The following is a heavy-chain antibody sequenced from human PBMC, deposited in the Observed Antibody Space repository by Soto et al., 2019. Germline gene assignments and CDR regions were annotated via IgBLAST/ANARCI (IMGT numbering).Heavy chain of an antibody. V-gene: IGHV4-31*03. CDR3: ASVVGASGSYLYYYYMDV. CDR2: IYYGGST. Sequence: QVQLQESGPGLVKPSQTLSLTCTVSGGSISRGGYYWSWIRQHPGKGLAWIGYIYYGGSTYYNPSLKSRVTISVDTSKTQFSLKLSSVTAADTAVYYCASVVGASGSYLYYYYMDVWGKGTTVTVSS. D-gene: IGHD3-10*01. CDR1: GGSISRGGYY. J-gene: IGHJ6*03.